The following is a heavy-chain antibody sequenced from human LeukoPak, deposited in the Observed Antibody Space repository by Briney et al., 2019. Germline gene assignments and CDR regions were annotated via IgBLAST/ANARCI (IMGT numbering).Heavy chain of an antibody. CDR2: ITSKRDNYAT. J-gene: IGHJ4*02. CDR3: TKDPPLTGGVYSAH. Sequence: GSLMLSCAASGFSFIGSTMHWVRQAPGKGLEWVGHITSKRDNYATVYAASVEGRFTISRDDSKNTLYLQMSSLKTEDTAIYYCTKDPPLTGGVYSAHWGQGTLVTVSS. D-gene: IGHD7-27*01. V-gene: IGHV3-73*01. CDR1: GFSFIGST.